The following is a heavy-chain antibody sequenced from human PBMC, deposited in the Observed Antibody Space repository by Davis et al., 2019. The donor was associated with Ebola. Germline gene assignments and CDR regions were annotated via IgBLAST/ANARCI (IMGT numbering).Heavy chain of an antibody. D-gene: IGHD3-10*01. V-gene: IGHV1-46*01. CDR1: GYTFTSYY. Sequence: AASVKVSCKASGYTFTSYYMHWVRQAPGQGLEWMGIINPSGGSTSYAQKFQGRVTMTTDTSTSTAYMELRSLRSDDTAVYYCARHIPITNFDYWGQGTLVTVSS. CDR3: ARHIPITNFDY. J-gene: IGHJ4*02. CDR2: INPSGGST.